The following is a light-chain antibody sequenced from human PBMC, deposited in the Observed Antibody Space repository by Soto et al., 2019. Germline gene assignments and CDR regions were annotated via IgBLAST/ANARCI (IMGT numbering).Light chain of an antibody. CDR2: DVS. Sequence: DIQMTQSPSSLSASVGDRVTITCQASQDITKYLNWYQQKPGKAPKLLIYDVSNLEAGVPSRFTGSGSETDFTFTISSLQPEDVATYYCQQYNNIPRTFGQGTKVEIK. J-gene: IGKJ1*01. CDR1: QDITKY. V-gene: IGKV1-33*01. CDR3: QQYNNIPRT.